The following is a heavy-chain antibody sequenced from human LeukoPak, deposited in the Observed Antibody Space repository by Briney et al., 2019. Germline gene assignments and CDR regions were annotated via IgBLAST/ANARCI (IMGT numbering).Heavy chain of an antibody. CDR2: ISSSSSYI. J-gene: IGHJ4*02. CDR3: ARGRLAGYSSSSDFDY. D-gene: IGHD6-13*01. CDR1: GFTFNSYT. V-gene: IGHV3-21*01. Sequence: KPGGSLRLSCAASGFTFNSYTMNWVRQAPGRGLEWVSSISSSSSYIYDADSVEGRFTISRDNAKNSLYLQMNSLRAEDTAVYYCARGRLAGYSSSSDFDYWGQGTLVTVSS.